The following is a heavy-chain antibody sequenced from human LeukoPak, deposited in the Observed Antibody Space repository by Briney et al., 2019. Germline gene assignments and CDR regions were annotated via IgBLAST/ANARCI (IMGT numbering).Heavy chain of an antibody. CDR3: ATIHPSGSYITTQFDY. J-gene: IGHJ4*02. Sequence: GASVKVSCKVSGYTLTELSMHWVRQAPGKGLEWMGGFDPEDGETIYAQKFQGRVTMTEDTSTDTAYMELSSLRSEDTAVYYCATIHPSGSYITTQFDYWGQGTLVTVSS. CDR1: GYTLTELS. CDR2: FDPEDGET. V-gene: IGHV1-24*01. D-gene: IGHD1-26*01.